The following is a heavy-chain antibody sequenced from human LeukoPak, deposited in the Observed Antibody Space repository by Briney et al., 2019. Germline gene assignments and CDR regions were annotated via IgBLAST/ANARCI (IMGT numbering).Heavy chain of an antibody. Sequence: SVKVSCKASGGTFSSYTISWVRQAPEQGLEWMGRIIPILGIANYAQKFRGRVTISADKSTSTAYMELSSLRSEDTAVYYCARDRSGSYDYWGQGTLVTVSS. CDR2: IIPILGIA. J-gene: IGHJ4*02. CDR1: GGTFSSYT. D-gene: IGHD1-26*01. CDR3: ARDRSGSYDY. V-gene: IGHV1-69*04.